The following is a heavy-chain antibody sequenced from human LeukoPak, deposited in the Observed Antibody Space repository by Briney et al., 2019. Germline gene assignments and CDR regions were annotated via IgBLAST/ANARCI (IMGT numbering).Heavy chain of an antibody. CDR2: ISSSGSGT. Sequence: GGSLRLSCAASGFTFSSYAMSWVRQAPGKGLEWVSVISSSGSGTYYADSVRGRFTTSRDNSKNTLDLQMHSLRAEDTAVYYCAKGPTYTSSSRFDPWGQGTLVTVSS. D-gene: IGHD6-6*01. CDR3: AKGPTYTSSSRFDP. CDR1: GFTFSSYA. V-gene: IGHV3-23*01. J-gene: IGHJ5*02.